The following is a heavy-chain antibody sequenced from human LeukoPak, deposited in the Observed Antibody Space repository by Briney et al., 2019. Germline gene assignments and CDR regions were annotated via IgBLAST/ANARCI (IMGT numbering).Heavy chain of an antibody. J-gene: IGHJ3*02. D-gene: IGHD3-22*01. Sequence: SETLSLTCTVSGGSISSSSYYWGWIRQPPGKGLEWIGYIYYSGSTSYNPSLKSRVTISVETSKNQFSLNLSSVTAADTAVYYCARLGGYYSSYAFDIWGQGTMVTVSS. V-gene: IGHV4-61*05. CDR1: GGSISSSSYY. CDR3: ARLGGYYSSYAFDI. CDR2: IYYSGST.